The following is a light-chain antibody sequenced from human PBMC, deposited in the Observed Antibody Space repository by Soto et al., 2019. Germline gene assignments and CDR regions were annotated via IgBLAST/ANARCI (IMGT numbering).Light chain of an antibody. J-gene: IGKJ2*01. CDR2: AAS. CDR3: QQSYSTPPYT. CDR1: QSISSY. Sequence: DIQMTQSPSSLSASVGDRVTITCRASQSISSYLNWYQQKPGKAPKLLIYAASSLQSGVPSRFSGSRARTDFTLTISSLQPEDFATYSCQQSYSTPPYTFGQGTKLEIK. V-gene: IGKV1-39*01.